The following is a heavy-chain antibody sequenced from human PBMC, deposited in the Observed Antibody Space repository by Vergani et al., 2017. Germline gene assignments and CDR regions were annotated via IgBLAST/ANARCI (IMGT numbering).Heavy chain of an antibody. CDR1: GFTFSSYA. Sequence: EVQLLESGGGLVQPGGSLRLSCAASGFTFSSYAMSWVRQAPGKGLEWVSAISGSGGSTYYADSVKGRFTISRDNSKNTLYLQMNSLRAEDTAVYYCARGDRITIFGVVIIPFDYWGQGTLVTVSS. D-gene: IGHD3-3*01. CDR3: ARGDRITIFGVVIIPFDY. J-gene: IGHJ4*02. CDR2: ISGSGGST. V-gene: IGHV3-23*01.